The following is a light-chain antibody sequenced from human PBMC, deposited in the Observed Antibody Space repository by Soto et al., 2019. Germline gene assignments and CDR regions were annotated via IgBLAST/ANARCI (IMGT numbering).Light chain of an antibody. J-gene: IGKJ1*01. CDR1: QSVSSSY. Sequence: EIVLTQSPGTLSFSPLARGPLXSRPSQSVSSSYLAWYQQKPGQAPRLLIYDASNRATGIPARFSGSGSGTEFTLTISSLKSEDFAVYYCQQYDNWPRTFGQGTKVDIK. CDR2: DAS. V-gene: IGKV3-20*01. CDR3: QQYDNWPRT.